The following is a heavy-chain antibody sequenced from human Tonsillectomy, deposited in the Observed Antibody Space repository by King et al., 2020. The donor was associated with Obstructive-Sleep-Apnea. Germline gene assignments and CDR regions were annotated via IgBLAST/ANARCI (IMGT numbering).Heavy chain of an antibody. J-gene: IGHJ4*02. CDR1: GFTFSTYA. V-gene: IGHV3-23*04. Sequence: VQLVESGGGLVQPGGSLRLSCAASGFTFSTYAMSWVRQAPGKGLEWVSVLSGSGGSTHDSDSLKGRFTISRDNSKNTLDLQMNSLRVEDTAVYYCVKDRREYGVIPAMYYFDYWGQGTLVTVSS. D-gene: IGHD2-2*01. CDR2: LSGSGGST. CDR3: VKDRREYGVIPAMYYFDY.